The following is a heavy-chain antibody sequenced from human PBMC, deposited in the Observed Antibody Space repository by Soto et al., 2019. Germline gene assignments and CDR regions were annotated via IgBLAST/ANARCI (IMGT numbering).Heavy chain of an antibody. CDR2: ISYDGSNK. Sequence: QVQLVESGGGVVQPGRSLRLSCAASGFTFSSYGMHWVRQAPGKGLEWVAVISYDGSNKYYADSVKGRFTISRDNSKNTLYLQMNSLGLEDAAVYYCAGEVKAVPDWGQGTLVTVSS. V-gene: IGHV3-30*03. CDR1: GFTFSSYG. J-gene: IGHJ4*02. D-gene: IGHD6-19*01. CDR3: AGEVKAVPD.